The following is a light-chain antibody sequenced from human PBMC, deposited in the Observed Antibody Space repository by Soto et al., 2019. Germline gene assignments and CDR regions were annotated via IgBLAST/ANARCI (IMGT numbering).Light chain of an antibody. V-gene: IGLV2-11*01. CDR3: CSYAGSSTYV. J-gene: IGLJ1*01. CDR2: DVS. CDR1: SNDVGDYNF. Sequence: QSVLTQPRSVSGSPGQSVTISCTGTSNDVGDYNFVSWYQQHPGKAPKLIIYDVSQRPSGVPDRFSGSKSGNTASLTISGLQAEYETDYYCCSYAGSSTYVFGTGTKLTVL.